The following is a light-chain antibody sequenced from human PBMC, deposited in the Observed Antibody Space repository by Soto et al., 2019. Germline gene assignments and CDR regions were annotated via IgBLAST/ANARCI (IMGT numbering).Light chain of an antibody. V-gene: IGKV1-5*03. J-gene: IGKJ1*01. Sequence: DIQMTQSPSTLSASVGDRVTISCRASQSVSNWLAWYQQKPGKAPKLLIYKASSLESGAPSRFSGSGSGTEFTLTISSLQPDDFATYCCQQYNYYGTFGQGTKVEIK. CDR2: KAS. CDR3: QQYNYYGT. CDR1: QSVSNW.